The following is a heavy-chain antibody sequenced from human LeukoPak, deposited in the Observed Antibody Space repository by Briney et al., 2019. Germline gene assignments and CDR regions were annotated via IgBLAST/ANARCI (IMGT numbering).Heavy chain of an antibody. Sequence: SVKVSCKASGGTFSSYAISWVRQAPGQGLEWMGGIIPIFDTANYAQKFQGRVTITADESTSTAYMELSSLRSEDTAVYYCASSARTVTTVTFDYWGQGTLVTVSS. D-gene: IGHD4-17*01. V-gene: IGHV1-69*13. J-gene: IGHJ4*02. CDR2: IIPIFDTA. CDR1: GGTFSSYA. CDR3: ASSARTVTTVTFDY.